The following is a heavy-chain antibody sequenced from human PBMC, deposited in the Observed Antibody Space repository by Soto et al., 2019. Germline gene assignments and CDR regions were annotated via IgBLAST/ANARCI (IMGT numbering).Heavy chain of an antibody. CDR3: AKSIDFWSGTQVDY. V-gene: IGHV3-30*18. D-gene: IGHD3-3*01. CDR2: ISYDGSNK. Sequence: GSLRLSCAASGFTFSSYGMHWVRQAPGKGLEWVAVISYDGSNKYYADSVKGRFTISRDNSKNTLYLQMNSLRAEDTAVYYCAKSIDFWSGTQVDYWGPGTLVTVSS. CDR1: GFTFSSYG. J-gene: IGHJ4*02.